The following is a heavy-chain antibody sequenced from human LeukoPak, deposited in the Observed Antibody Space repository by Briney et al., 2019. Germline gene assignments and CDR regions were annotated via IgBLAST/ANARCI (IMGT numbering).Heavy chain of an antibody. J-gene: IGHJ4*02. CDR1: GYAFTGYY. CDR2: INPNSGGT. V-gene: IGHV1-2*02. Sequence: GASVKVSCKASGYAFTGYYMHGVRQAPGQGLEWMGWINPNSGGTNYAQKFQGRVTMTRDTSISTAYMEQSRLRSDDTAVYYCAREYVYGDSEDYFDYWGQGTLVTVSS. CDR3: AREYVYGDSEDYFDY. D-gene: IGHD4-17*01.